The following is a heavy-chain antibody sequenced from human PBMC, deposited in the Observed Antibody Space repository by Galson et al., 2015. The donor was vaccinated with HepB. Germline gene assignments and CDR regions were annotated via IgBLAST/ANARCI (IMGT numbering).Heavy chain of an antibody. D-gene: IGHD5-24*01. CDR3: MRRWQ. J-gene: IGHJ4*02. CDR2: IYSNGNT. CDR1: EFTVSNNY. V-gene: IGHV3-53*01. Sequence: SLRLSCAASEFTVSNNYMSWVRQAPGKGPEWVSLIYSNGNTRYEDSVRGRFTISRDNSKNTLYLQMNSLTAEDTAVYYCMRRWQWGQGTLVIVSS.